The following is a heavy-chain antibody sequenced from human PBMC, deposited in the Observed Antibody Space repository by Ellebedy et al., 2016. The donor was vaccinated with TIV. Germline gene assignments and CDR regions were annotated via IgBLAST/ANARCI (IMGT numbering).Heavy chain of an antibody. Sequence: ASVKVSXKASGYTFTSYYMHWVRQAPGQGLEWMGIINPSGGSTSYAQKFQGRVTMTRDTSTSTVYMELSSLRSEDTAVYYCARWPTEKYYYGSGSYYNGTPDAFDIWGQGTMVTVSS. CDR3: ARWPTEKYYYGSGSYYNGTPDAFDI. D-gene: IGHD3-10*01. CDR1: GYTFTSYY. CDR2: INPSGGST. J-gene: IGHJ3*02. V-gene: IGHV1-46*01.